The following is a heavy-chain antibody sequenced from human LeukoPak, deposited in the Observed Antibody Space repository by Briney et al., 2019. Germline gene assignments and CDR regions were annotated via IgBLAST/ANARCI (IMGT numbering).Heavy chain of an antibody. D-gene: IGHD2-2*03. Sequence: GGSLRLSCAASGFTFSSYAMHWVRQPPGKGLEYVSAISSNGGSTYYANSVKGRFTISRDNSKDTLYLQMGSLRAEDMAVYYCARDMGIVVVPAAIDYWGQGTLVTVSS. CDR1: GFTFSSYA. J-gene: IGHJ4*02. V-gene: IGHV3-64*01. CDR3: ARDMGIVVVPAAIDY. CDR2: ISSNGGST.